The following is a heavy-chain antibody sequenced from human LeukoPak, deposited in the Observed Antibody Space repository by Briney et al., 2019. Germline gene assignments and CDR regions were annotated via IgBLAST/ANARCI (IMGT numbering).Heavy chain of an antibody. V-gene: IGHV1-18*01. Sequence: GASVKVSCKASGYTFTSYGISWARQAPGQGLEWMGWISAYNGNTNYAQKLQGRVTMTTDTSTSTAYMELRSLRSDDTAVYYCAVGGYYYGSGSYVDHWGQGTLVTVSS. J-gene: IGHJ4*02. CDR2: ISAYNGNT. CDR1: GYTFTSYG. CDR3: AVGGYYYGSGSYVDH. D-gene: IGHD3-10*01.